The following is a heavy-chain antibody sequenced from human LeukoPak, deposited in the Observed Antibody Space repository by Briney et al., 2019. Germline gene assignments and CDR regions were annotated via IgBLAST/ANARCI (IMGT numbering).Heavy chain of an antibody. CDR3: AKVETSGYSYGYDYFDY. D-gene: IGHD5-18*01. J-gene: IGHJ4*02. Sequence: GGSLRLSCAASGFTLSSYGMHWVRQAPGKGLEWVAVISYDGSNKYYADSVKGRFTISRDNSKNTLYLQMNSLRDEDTAVYYCAKVETSGYSYGYDYFDYWGQGTLVTVSS. CDR1: GFTLSSYG. V-gene: IGHV3-30*18. CDR2: ISYDGSNK.